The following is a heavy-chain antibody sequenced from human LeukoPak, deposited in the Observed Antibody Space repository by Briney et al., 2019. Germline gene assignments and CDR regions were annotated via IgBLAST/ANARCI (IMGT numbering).Heavy chain of an antibody. J-gene: IGHJ4*02. CDR3: ARGGAHDFWSGYYIRDKYYFDY. CDR2: IIPIFGTA. V-gene: IGHV1-69*01. Sequence: SVKVSCKASGGTFSSYAISWVRQAPGQGLEWMGGIIPIFGTANYAQKFQGRVTITADESTSTAYMELSSLRSEDTAVYYCARGGAHDFWSGYYIRDKYYFDYWGQGTLVTVSS. CDR1: GGTFSSYA. D-gene: IGHD3-3*01.